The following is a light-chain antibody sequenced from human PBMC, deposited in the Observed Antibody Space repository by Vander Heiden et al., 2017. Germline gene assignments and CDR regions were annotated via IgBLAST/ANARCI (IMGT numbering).Light chain of an antibody. CDR2: GAS. Sequence: EIVLTQSPGTLSLSPGERATLSCRASQSVSGSYLAWYQQKPGQAPRLLIYGASGRATGIPDRFSGSGSGTDFTLTISRLEPEDFVVYYCQQDGISPRTFGQGTKVEIK. CDR1: QSVSGSY. V-gene: IGKV3-20*01. CDR3: QQDGISPRT. J-gene: IGKJ1*01.